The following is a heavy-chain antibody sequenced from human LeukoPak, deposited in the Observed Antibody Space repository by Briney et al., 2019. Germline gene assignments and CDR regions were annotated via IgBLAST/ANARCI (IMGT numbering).Heavy chain of an antibody. D-gene: IGHD3-22*01. J-gene: IGHJ3*02. CDR1: GFNVSSNY. CDR2: IKQDGSEK. CDR3: ARDFTMIVVEKGYDAFDI. Sequence: GGSLRLFCVASGFNVSSNYMSWVRQAPGKGLEWVANIKQDGSEKYYVDSVKGRFTISRDNAKNSLYLQMNSLRAEDTAVYYCARDFTMIVVEKGYDAFDIWGQGTMVTVSS. V-gene: IGHV3-7*01.